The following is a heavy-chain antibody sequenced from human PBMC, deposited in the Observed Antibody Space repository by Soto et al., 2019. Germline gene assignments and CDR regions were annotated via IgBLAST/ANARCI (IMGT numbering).Heavy chain of an antibody. CDR1: GGSISSSSYY. V-gene: IGHV4-39*01. D-gene: IGHD3-9*01. CDR2: IYYSGST. CDR3: ASAPLRYFDWASFDY. J-gene: IGHJ4*02. Sequence: QLQLQESGPGLVKPSETLSLTCTVSGGSISSSSYYWGWIRQPPGKGLGWIGSIYYSGSTYYNPSLKSRVTVAVDTSQHHVSLKLSSVTAADTAVYYCASAPLRYFDWASFDYWGQGTLVTVSS.